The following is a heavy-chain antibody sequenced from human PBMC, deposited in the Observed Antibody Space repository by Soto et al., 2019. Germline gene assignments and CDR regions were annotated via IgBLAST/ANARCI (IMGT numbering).Heavy chain of an antibody. J-gene: IGHJ4*02. CDR3: AKERATTTAFDY. CDR2: ITDNGGST. V-gene: IGHV3-23*01. CDR1: GYTLTELS. Sequence: GSVKVSCKVSGYTLTELSMHWVRQAPGKGLEWVSLITDNGGSTYYADSVKGRFTISRDNTKNTLFLQMNSLRAEDTAVYYCAKERATTTAFDYWGQGALVTVSS. D-gene: IGHD4-17*01.